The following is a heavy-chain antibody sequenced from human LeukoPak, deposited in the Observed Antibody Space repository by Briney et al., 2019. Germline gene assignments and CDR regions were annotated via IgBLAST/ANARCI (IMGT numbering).Heavy chain of an antibody. V-gene: IGHV1-2*02. CDR3: ARELRDSSGYYLSY. CDR2: INPNSGGT. J-gene: IGHJ4*02. Sequence: ASVKVSCKASGYTFTGYYMHWVRQAPGQGLEWMGWINPNSGGTNYAQKFQGRVTMTRDTSISTAYMELSRPRSDDTAVYYCARELRDSSGYYLSYWGQGTLVTVSS. D-gene: IGHD3-22*01. CDR1: GYTFTGYY.